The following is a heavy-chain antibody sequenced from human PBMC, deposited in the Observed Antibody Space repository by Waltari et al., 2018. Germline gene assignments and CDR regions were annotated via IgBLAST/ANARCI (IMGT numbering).Heavy chain of an antibody. Sequence: EVQLVQSGAEVKKPGATVKISCKAAGYPVTDDYMHWVKQAPGKGLEWMGRVDPEDGETIYAEKFQGRVTITADTSTDTAYMELSSLRSEDTAVYYCATLSTVTTGFDYWGQGTLVTVSS. D-gene: IGHD4-17*01. CDR1: GYPVTDDY. V-gene: IGHV1-69-2*01. CDR2: VDPEDGET. J-gene: IGHJ4*02. CDR3: ATLSTVTTGFDY.